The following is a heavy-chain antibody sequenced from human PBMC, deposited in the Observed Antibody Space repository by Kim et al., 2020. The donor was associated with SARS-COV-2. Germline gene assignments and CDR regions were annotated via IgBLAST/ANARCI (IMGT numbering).Heavy chain of an antibody. CDR3: APISSGWLKDAFDI. V-gene: IGHV1-69*13. Sequence: SVKVSCKASGGTFSSYAISWVRQAPGQGLEWMGGIIPIFGTANYAQKFQGRVTITADESTSTAYMELSSLRSEDTAVYYCAPISSGWLKDAFDIWGQGTMVTVSS. D-gene: IGHD6-19*01. CDR1: GGTFSSYA. J-gene: IGHJ3*02. CDR2: IIPIFGTA.